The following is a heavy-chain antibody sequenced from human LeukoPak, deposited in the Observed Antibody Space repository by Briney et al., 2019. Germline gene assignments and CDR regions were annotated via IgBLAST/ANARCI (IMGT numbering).Heavy chain of an antibody. Sequence: GGSLRLSCAASGFTFSSYSMNWVRQAPGKGLEWVSSISSSSSYIYYADSVKGRFTISRDNAKNSLCLQMNSLRAADTAVYYCARDKDIVAVSFDYWVQGTLVTVSS. V-gene: IGHV3-21*01. CDR2: ISSSSSYI. CDR3: ARDKDIVAVSFDY. CDR1: GFTFSSYS. J-gene: IGHJ4*02. D-gene: IGHD5-12*01.